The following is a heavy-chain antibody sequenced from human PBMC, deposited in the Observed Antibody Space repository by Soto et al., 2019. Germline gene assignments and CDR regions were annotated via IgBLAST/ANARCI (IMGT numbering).Heavy chain of an antibody. J-gene: IGHJ5*02. D-gene: IGHD2-15*01. CDR3: VRGGGGGLFDP. Sequence: QVQLVESGGGLVPPGGSLRLSCAGSGFTFGDSYMSWIRQAPGKGLEWLSYISPGSRYPAYADSVKGRFTISRDNAKRSLYLQMMSLTAEDTASYYCVRGGGGGLFDPWGQGTMVTFSS. CDR1: GFTFGDSY. V-gene: IGHV3-11*06. CDR2: ISPGSRYP.